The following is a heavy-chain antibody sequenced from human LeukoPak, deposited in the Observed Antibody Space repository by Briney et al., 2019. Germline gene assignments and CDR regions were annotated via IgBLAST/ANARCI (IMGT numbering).Heavy chain of an antibody. Sequence: GESLRISCKGFGYXFTSYWICWVRQMPGKGLEWRGRIDPSDSETNYSPSFQGHVTISADKSISTAYLQWSSLKASDTAMYYCATRSNSGYEFFDYWGQGTLVTVSS. CDR3: ATRSNSGYEFFDY. V-gene: IGHV5-10-1*01. J-gene: IGHJ4*02. CDR2: IDPSDSET. CDR1: GYXFTSYW. D-gene: IGHD5-12*01.